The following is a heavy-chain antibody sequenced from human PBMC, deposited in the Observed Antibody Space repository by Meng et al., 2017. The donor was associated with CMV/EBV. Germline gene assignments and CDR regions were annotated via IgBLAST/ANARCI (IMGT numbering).Heavy chain of an antibody. V-gene: IGHV4-39*07. Sequence: SEILSPTCTVSGGPTGSSSYYWGWIRQPPGKGLAWIGRIYYSGSTYYNPSVKRRVTKSVDTSKNQFSLKLSSVTAADTAVDYCARDLYYDSSGYYNLAGYYYGMDVWGQGTTVTVSS. CDR2: IYYSGST. D-gene: IGHD3-22*01. J-gene: IGHJ6*02. CDR3: ARDLYYDSSGYYNLAGYYYGMDV. CDR1: GGPTGSSSYY.